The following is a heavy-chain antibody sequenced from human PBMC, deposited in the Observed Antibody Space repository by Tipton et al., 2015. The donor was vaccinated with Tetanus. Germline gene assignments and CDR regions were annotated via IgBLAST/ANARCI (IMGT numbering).Heavy chain of an antibody. J-gene: IGHJ4*02. CDR1: GFTFRSYA. D-gene: IGHD3-10*01. CDR2: ISYDGSNK. V-gene: IGHV3-30-3*01. Sequence: SLRLSCAASGFTFRSYAIHWVRQSPGRGLEWVAVISYDGSNKNYADSVRGRFTVSRDNSKNTLYLQMNSLRAEDTAVYYCAKAKSWINLWFGDYWGQGVLVIVSS. CDR3: AKAKSWINLWFGDY.